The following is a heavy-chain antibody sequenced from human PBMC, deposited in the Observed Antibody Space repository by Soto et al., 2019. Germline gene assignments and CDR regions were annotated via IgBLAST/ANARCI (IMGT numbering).Heavy chain of an antibody. CDR1: GFTFRIYA. V-gene: IGHV3-23*01. Sequence: PGGSLRLSCAASGFTFRIYAMGWVRQAPGKGLEWVSGISDSGGSTYYADSVKGRFTISRDNSENTLYLQMNSLRAEDTAVYYCAKDFTTAGAFDIWGQGTMVTVSS. J-gene: IGHJ3*02. CDR2: ISDSGGST. CDR3: AKDFTTAGAFDI.